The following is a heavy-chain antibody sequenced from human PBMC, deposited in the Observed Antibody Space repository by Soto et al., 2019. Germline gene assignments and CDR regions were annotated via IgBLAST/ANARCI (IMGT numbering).Heavy chain of an antibody. Sequence: ASVKVSCKASGYTFTGYYMHWVRQAPGQGLEWMGWINPNSGGTNYAQKFQGRVTMTRDTSISTAYMELSRLRSDDTAVYYCARESPGIFCSSTSCRYYYYYYGMDVWGQGTTVTVPS. CDR1: GYTFTGYY. CDR3: ARESPGIFCSSTSCRYYYYYYGMDV. V-gene: IGHV1-2*02. CDR2: INPNSGGT. J-gene: IGHJ6*02. D-gene: IGHD2-2*01.